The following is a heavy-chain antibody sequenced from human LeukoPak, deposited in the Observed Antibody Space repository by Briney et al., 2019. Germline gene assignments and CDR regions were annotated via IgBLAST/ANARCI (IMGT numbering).Heavy chain of an antibody. V-gene: IGHV1-58*01. CDR1: GFTSPA. Sequence: ASVKVSCKAYGFTSPALQWVRQARGQRLEWIGWIVVGSDNTNYAQKFQERVTITRDKSTGTDYMELSSLRFEDTAIYYCAANSAARQYDMDVWGQGTTVTVS. CDR3: AANSAARQYDMDV. CDR2: IVVGSDNT. J-gene: IGHJ6*02. D-gene: IGHD6-6*01.